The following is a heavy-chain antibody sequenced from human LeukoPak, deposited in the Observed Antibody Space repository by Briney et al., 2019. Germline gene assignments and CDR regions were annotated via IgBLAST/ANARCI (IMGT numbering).Heavy chain of an antibody. D-gene: IGHD6-13*01. CDR3: ARDLIAAAPGGY. CDR1: GYTFTSYG. CDR2: ISAYNGNT. V-gene: IGHV1-18*01. J-gene: IGHJ4*02. Sequence: PWASVKLSCKASGYTFTSYGISWVRQAPGQGLEWMGWISAYNGNTNYAQKLQGRVTMTTDTSTSTAYMELGSLRSDDTAVYYCARDLIAAAPGGYWGQGTLVTVSS.